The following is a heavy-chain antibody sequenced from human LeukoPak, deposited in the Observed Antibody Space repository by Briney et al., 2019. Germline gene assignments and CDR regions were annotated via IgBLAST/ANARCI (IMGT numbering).Heavy chain of an antibody. CDR1: GGSISSSRYY. CDR2: INYSGST. CDR3: ARPIYTSSWYAFDI. J-gene: IGHJ3*02. D-gene: IGHD6-13*01. V-gene: IGHV4-39*01. Sequence: SETLSLTCTVSGGSISSSRYYWGWIRQPPGKGLEWIGNINYSGSTYYSPSLKGRVTISVDTSKNQFSLRLNSVTAADTAVYYCARPIYTSSWYAFDIWGQGTTVTVSS.